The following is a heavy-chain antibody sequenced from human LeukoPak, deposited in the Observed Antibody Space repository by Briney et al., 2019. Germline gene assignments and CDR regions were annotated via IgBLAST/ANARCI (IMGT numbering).Heavy chain of an antibody. D-gene: IGHD3-22*01. Sequence: GGSLRLSCAASGFTVSSNYMSWVRQAPGKGLEWVSVIYSGGSTYYADSVKGRFTISRDNSKNTLYLQMNSLRAEDTAVYYCARGTYYDSSGPFSDWGQGTLVTVSS. J-gene: IGHJ4*02. CDR3: ARGTYYDSSGPFSD. CDR1: GFTVSSNY. CDR2: IYSGGST. V-gene: IGHV3-66*01.